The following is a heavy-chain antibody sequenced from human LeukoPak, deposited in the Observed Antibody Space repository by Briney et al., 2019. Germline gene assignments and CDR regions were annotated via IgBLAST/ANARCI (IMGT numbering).Heavy chain of an antibody. J-gene: IGHJ6*02. CDR3: ARNNGMDV. CDR2: VNRDGSET. V-gene: IGHV3-7*03. CDR1: GFALSSHW. Sequence: GGSLRLSCTASGFALSSHWMTWVRQVPGRGPEWVANVNRDGSETYYLDSVKGRFTISKDNAKNSLYLQMNSLRAEDTALYHCARNNGMDVWGQGTTVIASS.